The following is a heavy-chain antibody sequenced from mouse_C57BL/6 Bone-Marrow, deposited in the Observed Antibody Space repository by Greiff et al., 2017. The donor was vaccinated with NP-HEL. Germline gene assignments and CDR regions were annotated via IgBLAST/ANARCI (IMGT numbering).Heavy chain of an antibody. CDR1: GYTFTDYT. Sequence: QVQLQQSDAELVKPGASVKISCKASGYTFTDYTIHWMKQRPEQGLEWIGSIYPRDGSTKYNEKFKGKATLTADKSSSTAYLQLNSLTSEDSAVYFCARCSYYDFDDWGQGTTLTVSS. CDR2: IYPRDGST. V-gene: IGHV1-78*01. D-gene: IGHD2-12*01. CDR3: ARCSYYDFDD. J-gene: IGHJ2*01.